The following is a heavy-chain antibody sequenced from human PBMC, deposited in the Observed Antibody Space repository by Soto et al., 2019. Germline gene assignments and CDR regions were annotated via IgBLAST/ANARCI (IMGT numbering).Heavy chain of an antibody. D-gene: IGHD2-8*01. V-gene: IGHV3-30-3*01. CDR1: GFTFSSYA. CDR2: ISYDGSNK. CDR3: AKGVTFSPVNYFDY. Sequence: GGSLRLSCASSGFTFSSYAMHWVRQAPGKGLEWVAVISYDGSNKYYADSVKGRFTISRDNSKNTLYLQMNSLRAEDTAVYYCAKGVTFSPVNYFDYWGQGTLVTVSS. J-gene: IGHJ4*02.